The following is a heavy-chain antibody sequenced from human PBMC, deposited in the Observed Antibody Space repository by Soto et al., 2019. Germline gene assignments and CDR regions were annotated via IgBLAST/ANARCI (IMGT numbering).Heavy chain of an antibody. CDR3: AREGSGPYYYYGMDV. D-gene: IGHD3-10*01. CDR2: IKQDGSEK. V-gene: IGHV3-7*03. CDR1: GFTFSSYW. J-gene: IGHJ6*02. Sequence: EVQLVESGGGLVQPGGSLRLSCAASGFTFSSYWTSWVRQAPGKGLEWVANIKQDGSEKYYVDSVKGRFTISRDNAKNSLYLQMNSLRAEDTAVYYCAREGSGPYYYYGMDVWGQGTTVTVSS.